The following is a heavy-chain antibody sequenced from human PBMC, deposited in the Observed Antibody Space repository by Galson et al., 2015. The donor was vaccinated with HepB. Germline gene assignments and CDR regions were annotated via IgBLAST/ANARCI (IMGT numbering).Heavy chain of an antibody. V-gene: IGHV3-23*01. D-gene: IGHD2-15*01. J-gene: IGHJ4*02. CDR2: ISGSGGST. CDR3: AARYCSGGYCHHFDS. Sequence: SLRLSCAASGFTFSSYAMSWVRQAPGKGLEWVSVISGSGGSTYYADSVKGRFTISRDNSKNTLYVQMHSLRAEDTAVYYCAARYCSGGYCHHFDSWGQGTLVTVSS. CDR1: GFTFSSYA.